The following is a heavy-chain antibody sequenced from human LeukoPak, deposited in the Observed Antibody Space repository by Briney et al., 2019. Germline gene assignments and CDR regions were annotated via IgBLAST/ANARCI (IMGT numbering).Heavy chain of an antibody. J-gene: IGHJ4*02. CDR1: GYSFNTYY. CDR2: TTPVYSAT. CDR3: ARAVPGIAALIFDY. D-gene: IGHD6-13*01. Sequence: SVKVSCKASGYSFNTYYMNWVRQAPGQGLEWMGGTTPVYSATKYAQKFQGRVKITTDESTTTAYMDLSSLTPEDTAVYYCARAVPGIAALIFDYWGQGTLVTVSS. V-gene: IGHV1-69*05.